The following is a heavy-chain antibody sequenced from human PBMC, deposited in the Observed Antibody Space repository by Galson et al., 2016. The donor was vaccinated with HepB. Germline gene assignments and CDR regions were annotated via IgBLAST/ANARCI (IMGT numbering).Heavy chain of an antibody. CDR2: IRSKGYGGTI. V-gene: IGHV3-49*03. CDR1: GFTFGDSA. D-gene: IGHD3-9*01. Sequence: SLRLSCAASGFTFGDSAMSWFRQAPGKGLEWVSFIRSKGYGGTIEYAASVKGRFTISRDDSKRIAYLQMNSLKTEDTGVYFCARDYDFLTGYRIDSWGQGTLVIVSS. CDR3: ARDYDFLTGYRIDS. J-gene: IGHJ4*02.